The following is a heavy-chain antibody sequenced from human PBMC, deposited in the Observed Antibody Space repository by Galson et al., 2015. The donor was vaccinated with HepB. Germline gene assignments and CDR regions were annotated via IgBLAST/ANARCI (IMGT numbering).Heavy chain of an antibody. D-gene: IGHD5-12*01. CDR1: GFSFNDHY. V-gene: IGHV3-72*01. CDR2: SRNRARGYST. Sequence: SLRLSCAVSGFSFNDHYVDWVRQAPGKGLEWVGRSRNRARGYSTAYAVSVRGRFTVSRDESTSTVYMDLHSLRSEDTAVYYCARPIAAITRLDPFDIWGQGTMVTVSS. J-gene: IGHJ3*02. CDR3: ARPIAAITRLDPFDI.